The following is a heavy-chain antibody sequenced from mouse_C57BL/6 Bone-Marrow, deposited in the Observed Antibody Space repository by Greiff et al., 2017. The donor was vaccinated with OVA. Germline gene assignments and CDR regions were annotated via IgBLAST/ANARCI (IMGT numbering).Heavy chain of an antibody. J-gene: IGHJ1*03. Sequence: QVQLQQSGPELVKPGASVKISCKASGYAFSSSWMNWVKQRPGKGLEWIGRIYPGDGDTNYNGKFKGKATLTADKSSSTAYMQLSSLTSEDSAVYFCARFITTPHWYFDVWGTGTTVTVSS. CDR3: ARFITTPHWYFDV. D-gene: IGHD1-1*01. V-gene: IGHV1-82*01. CDR2: IYPGDGDT. CDR1: GYAFSSSW.